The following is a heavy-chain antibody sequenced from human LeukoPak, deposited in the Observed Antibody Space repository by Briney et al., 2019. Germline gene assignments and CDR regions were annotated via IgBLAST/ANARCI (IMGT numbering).Heavy chain of an antibody. CDR2: ISSSGSTV. CDR1: GFAFSSFE. V-gene: IGHV3-48*03. J-gene: IGHJ6*02. D-gene: IGHD5-18*01. CDR3: AREDRFGYNYAYGVDV. Sequence: PGGSLRLSCAASGFAFSSFEMNWVRQPPGKGLEWVSYISSSGSTVYYADSVKGRFTISRDNAKNSLYLQMNSLRAEDTAIYYCAREDRFGYNYAYGVDVWGQGTTVTVSS.